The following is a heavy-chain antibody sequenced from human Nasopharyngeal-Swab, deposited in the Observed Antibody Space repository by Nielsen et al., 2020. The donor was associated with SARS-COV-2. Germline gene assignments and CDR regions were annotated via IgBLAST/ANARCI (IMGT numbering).Heavy chain of an antibody. Sequence: GGSLRLSCSVSGFTFHNYAMSWVRQAPGKGLEWVSGICGSGGCPYYADSVKGRFTVSRDNSRNTLYLQMSSLRVEDTAIYYCAKYDFWSGYMDVWGQGTTVTVSS. CDR3: AKYDFWSGYMDV. J-gene: IGHJ6*03. CDR2: ICGSGGCP. V-gene: IGHV3-23*01. D-gene: IGHD3-3*01. CDR1: GFTFHNYA.